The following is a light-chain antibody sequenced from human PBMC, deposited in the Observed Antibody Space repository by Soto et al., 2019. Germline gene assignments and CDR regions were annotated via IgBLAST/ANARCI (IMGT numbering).Light chain of an antibody. CDR2: GAS. CDR3: QHYVTSLTT. Sequence: EIVLTQSPGTLSLSPGERATLSCGASQSVTSNYLAWYQQKPGQAPRLLIFGASIRVKCIPDRFIGSGSGTDFTLTISRLEPEDFAVYYCQHYVTSLTTFGQGTKVEVK. V-gene: IGKV3-20*01. CDR1: QSVTSNY. J-gene: IGKJ1*01.